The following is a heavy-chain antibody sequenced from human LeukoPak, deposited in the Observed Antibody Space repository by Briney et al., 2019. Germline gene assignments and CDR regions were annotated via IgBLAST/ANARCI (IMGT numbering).Heavy chain of an antibody. CDR2: IYYSGST. J-gene: IGHJ5*02. CDR3: ARDRKVYGDYAKWFDP. Sequence: SETLSLTCTVSGGSISSGGYYWSWIRQHPGKGLEWIGYIYYSGSTYYNPSLKSRVTISVDTSKNQFSLKLSSVTAADTAVYYCARDRKVYGDYAKWFDPWGQGTLVTVSS. CDR1: GGSISSGGYY. V-gene: IGHV4-31*03. D-gene: IGHD4-17*01.